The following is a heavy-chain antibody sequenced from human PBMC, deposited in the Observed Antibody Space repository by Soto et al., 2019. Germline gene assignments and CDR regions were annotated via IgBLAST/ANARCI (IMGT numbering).Heavy chain of an antibody. V-gene: IGHV2-70*11. D-gene: IGHD4-17*01. Sequence: TLSLTCTVSGGSISSSYWSWIRQPPGKALEWLARIDWDDDKYYSTSLKTRLTISKDTSKNQVVLTMTNMDPVDTATYYCARMVKQTYGDYDYYFDYWGQGTLVTVSS. J-gene: IGHJ4*02. CDR1: GGSISSSYW. CDR2: IDWDDDK. CDR3: ARMVKQTYGDYDYYFDY.